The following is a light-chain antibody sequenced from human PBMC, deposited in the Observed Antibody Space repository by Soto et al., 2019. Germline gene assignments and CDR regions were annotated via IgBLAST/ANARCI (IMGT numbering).Light chain of an antibody. V-gene: IGKV1-5*01. Sequence: DIQVTQSPSTLSASVGDRVTITCRASQSISSWLAWYQQKPGKAPKLLIYDVSSLKSGVPSRFSGSGSGTEFTLTISCLQPDDFATYYCQQYNSYSLWTFGQGTKVEIK. CDR1: QSISSW. J-gene: IGKJ1*01. CDR3: QQYNSYSLWT. CDR2: DVS.